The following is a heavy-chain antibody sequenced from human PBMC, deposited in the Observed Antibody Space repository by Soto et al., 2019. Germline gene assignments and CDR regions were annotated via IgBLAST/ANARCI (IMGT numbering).Heavy chain of an antibody. V-gene: IGHV3-49*05. Sequence: EVQLVESGGGVVKPGRSLRLSCSTSGFTFGDYTMTWFRQAPGKGLEWVAFIRSKAYATTTQYAASVKSRFTISRDNSKGIAFLRMNSLKTDDPAVYYCTRGGWDYGDPTWYFDLWGRGTLVTVSS. CDR3: TRGGWDYGDPTWYFDL. J-gene: IGHJ2*01. CDR2: IRSKAYATTT. D-gene: IGHD4-17*01. CDR1: GFTFGDYT.